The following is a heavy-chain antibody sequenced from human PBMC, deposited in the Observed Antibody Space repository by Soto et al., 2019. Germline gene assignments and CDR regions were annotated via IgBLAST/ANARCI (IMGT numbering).Heavy chain of an antibody. CDR3: ARDTTY. J-gene: IGHJ4*02. D-gene: IGHD5-18*01. V-gene: IGHV1-69*02. CDR1: GGTFGTYT. Sequence: QVQLVQSGAEVKKPGSSVKVSCKASGGTFGTYTISWVRQGPGQGLEWMGRIIPYLDITDYAQNFQGRFTIAADKSTTTAYMELNRLRSEDTAVYFCARDTTYWGQGTLVTVSS. CDR2: IIPYLDIT.